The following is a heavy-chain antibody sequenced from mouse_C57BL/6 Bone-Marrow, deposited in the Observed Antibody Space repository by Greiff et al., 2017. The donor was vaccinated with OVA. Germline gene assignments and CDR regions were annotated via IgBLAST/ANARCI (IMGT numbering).Heavy chain of an antibody. CDR1: GYTFTSYG. J-gene: IGHJ2*01. V-gene: IGHV1-81*01. D-gene: IGHD2-5*01. CDR2: IYPRSGNT. Sequence: QVHVKQSGAELARPGASVKLSCKASGYTFTSYGISWVKQRTGQGLEWIGEIYPRSGNTYYNEKFKGKATLTADKSSSTAYMELRSLTSEDSAVYFCARKGYSNYPYYFDYWGQGTTLTVSS. CDR3: ARKGYSNYPYYFDY.